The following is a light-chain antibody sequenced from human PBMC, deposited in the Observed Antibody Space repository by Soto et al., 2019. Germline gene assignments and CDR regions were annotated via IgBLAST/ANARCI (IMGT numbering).Light chain of an antibody. Sequence: DIVMTQSPLSLPVTPGEPASVSCRSSQSLLHTNGYNYLDWYLQKPGRSPQLVIYLGSNRASGVPDRFSGSGSGTDFTLKISRVEAEDVGVYFCMQALQTPWTFGQGTKVEIK. V-gene: IGKV2-28*01. CDR3: MQALQTPWT. J-gene: IGKJ1*01. CDR2: LGS. CDR1: QSLLHTNGYNY.